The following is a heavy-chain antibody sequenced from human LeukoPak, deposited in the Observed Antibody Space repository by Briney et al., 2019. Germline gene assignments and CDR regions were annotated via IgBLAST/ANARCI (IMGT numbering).Heavy chain of an antibody. CDR2: TNHSGST. D-gene: IGHD3-10*01. Sequence: NPSETLSLTCAVYGGSFSGYYWSWIRQPPGKGLEWIGETNHSGSTNYNPSLKSRVTISVDTSKNQFSLKLSSVTTADTAVYYCATTNVLLWFGELSKTAYFDYWGQGTLVTVSS. V-gene: IGHV4-34*01. CDR3: ATTNVLLWFGELSKTAYFDY. J-gene: IGHJ4*02. CDR1: GGSFSGYY.